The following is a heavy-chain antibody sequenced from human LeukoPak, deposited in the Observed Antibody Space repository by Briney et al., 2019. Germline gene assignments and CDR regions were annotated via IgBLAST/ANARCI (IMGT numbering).Heavy chain of an antibody. CDR1: GFTFSDYY. V-gene: IGHV3-11*01. Sequence: KSGGSLRLSCAASGFTFSDYYMSWIRQAPGKGLEWVSYISSGGSTIYYADSVKGRFTISRDNAKNSLYLQMNSLRAEDTAVYYCARDEDGCSGGSCYSAPQYWGQGTLVTVSS. CDR2: ISSGGSTI. D-gene: IGHD2-15*01. J-gene: IGHJ4*02. CDR3: ARDEDGCSGGSCYSAPQY.